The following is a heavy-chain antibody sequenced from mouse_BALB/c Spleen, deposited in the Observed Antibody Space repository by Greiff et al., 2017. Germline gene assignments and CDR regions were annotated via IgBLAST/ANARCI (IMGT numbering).Heavy chain of an antibody. D-gene: IGHD2-4*01. CDR1: GFTFSSFG. V-gene: IGHV5-17*02. CDR2: ISSGSSTI. J-gene: IGHJ4*01. CDR3: ARGITTRAMDY. Sequence: VQLKQSGGGLVQPGGSRKLSCAASGFTFSSFGMHWVRQAPEKGLEWVAYISSGSSTIYYADTVKGRFTISRDNTKNTLFLQMTSLRSEDTAMYYCARGITTRAMDYWGQGTSVTVSS.